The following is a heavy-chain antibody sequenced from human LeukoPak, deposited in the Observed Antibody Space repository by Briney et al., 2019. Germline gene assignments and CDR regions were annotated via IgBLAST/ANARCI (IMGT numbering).Heavy chain of an antibody. Sequence: GAPVKVSCKASGYTFTSYGISWVRQAPGQGLEWMGWISAYNGNTNYAQKLQGRVTMTTDTSTSTAYMELRSLRSDDTAVYYCARVRVVPAALSRDFDYWGQGTLVTVSS. CDR3: ARVRVVPAALSRDFDY. J-gene: IGHJ4*02. CDR2: ISAYNGNT. D-gene: IGHD2-2*01. V-gene: IGHV1-18*01. CDR1: GYTFTSYG.